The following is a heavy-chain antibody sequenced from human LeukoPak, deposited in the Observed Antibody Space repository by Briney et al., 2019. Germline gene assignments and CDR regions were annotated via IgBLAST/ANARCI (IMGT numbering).Heavy chain of an antibody. CDR2: IYYSGST. Sequence: SETLSLTCTVSGGSISSYYWSWIRQPPGKGLEWVGYIYYSGSTNYNPSLKSRVTISVDTSKNQFSLKLSSVTAADTAVYYCAKETQQLVLRYYYYYMDVWGKGTTVTISS. V-gene: IGHV4-59*12. J-gene: IGHJ6*03. CDR1: GGSISSYY. D-gene: IGHD6-13*01. CDR3: AKETQQLVLRYYYYYMDV.